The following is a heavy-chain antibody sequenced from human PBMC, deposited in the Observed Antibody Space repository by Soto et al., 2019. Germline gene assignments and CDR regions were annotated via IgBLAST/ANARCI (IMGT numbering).Heavy chain of an antibody. J-gene: IGHJ4*02. V-gene: IGHV3-30*18. CDR3: AKDSLGGSTWPYYFDF. D-gene: IGHD1-26*01. CDR1: GFTFSDHG. Sequence: GGSLRLSCAASGFTFSDHGLHWVRQAPGKGLQWVAVISYDGNRKNYAESVRGRFTISRDNSKNTVFLQMNDLTPEDTALYYCAKDSLGGSTWPYYFDFWGQGILVTVSS. CDR2: ISYDGNRK.